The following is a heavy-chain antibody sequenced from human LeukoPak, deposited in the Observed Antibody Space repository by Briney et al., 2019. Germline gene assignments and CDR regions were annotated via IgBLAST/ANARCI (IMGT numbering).Heavy chain of an antibody. CDR2: INSDGSST. J-gene: IGHJ4*02. CDR3: ARAGPMVRGVTKLDY. D-gene: IGHD3-10*01. CDR1: GFTLSSYW. V-gene: IGHV3-74*01. Sequence: GGSLRLSCAASGFTLSSYWMHWVRHAPGKGVVGVSRINSDGSSTSYADSAKGRFTISRDNAKNTLYLQMNSLRAEDTAVYYCARAGPMVRGVTKLDYWGQGTLVTVSS.